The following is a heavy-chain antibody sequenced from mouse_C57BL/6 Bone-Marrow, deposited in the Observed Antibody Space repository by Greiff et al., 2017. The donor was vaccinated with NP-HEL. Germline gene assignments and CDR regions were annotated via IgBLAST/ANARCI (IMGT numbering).Heavy chain of an antibody. CDR3: ARHPWDAMDY. J-gene: IGHJ4*01. Sequence: EVMLVESGGGLVQPGGSLNLSCAASGFTFSDYGMAWVRQAPGKGPEWVAFISHLAYSIYYADTVTGQVTISRENAKNTLYLEMSSLRSEDTAMYYCARHPWDAMDYWGQGTSVTVSS. D-gene: IGHD4-1*01. CDR2: ISHLAYSI. CDR1: GFTFSDYG. V-gene: IGHV5-15*01.